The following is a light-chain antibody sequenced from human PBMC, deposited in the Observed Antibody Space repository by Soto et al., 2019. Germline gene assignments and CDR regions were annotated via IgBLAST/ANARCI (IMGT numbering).Light chain of an antibody. J-gene: IGKJ2*01. CDR3: QQSFYIPRT. CDR1: QNVWTY. V-gene: IGKV1-39*01. CDR2: GAS. Sequence: DIQMTQSPSSLSASVGDRVTITCRASQNVWTYLNWYQHKPGKAPTLLIYGASDLESGVPARFSGSGSGTDFTLTISSLQSEDFATYYCQQSFYIPRTFGQATKVEIK.